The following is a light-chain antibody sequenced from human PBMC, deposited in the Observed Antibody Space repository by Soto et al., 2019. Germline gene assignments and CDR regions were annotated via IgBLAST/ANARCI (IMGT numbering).Light chain of an antibody. J-gene: IGLJ1*01. CDR1: SSDVGGYDY. V-gene: IGLV2-14*01. CDR3: SSYTGSSTFV. Sequence: QSVLTQPASVSGSPGQSITISCTGTSSDVGGYDYVSWYQQLPGKAPKLLIYDVNNRPSGVFHRFSGSKSGNTASLTISGLQAEDEADYYCSSYTGSSTFVFGTGTKVTVL. CDR2: DVN.